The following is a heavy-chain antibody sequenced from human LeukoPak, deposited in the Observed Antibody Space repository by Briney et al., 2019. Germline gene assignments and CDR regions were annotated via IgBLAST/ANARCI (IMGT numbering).Heavy chain of an antibody. J-gene: IGHJ4*02. CDR1: GFTFSSYG. D-gene: IGHD4/OR15-4a*01. Sequence: GGSLRLSCVASGFTFSSYGMHWVRQAPGKGLEWVSGLSGSGGSTDYADSVKGRFTVSRDNSKNTLFLQMNSLRAEDTAIYYCAKERDYGPADYWGQGTLVTVSS. CDR2: LSGSGGST. V-gene: IGHV3-23*01. CDR3: AKERDYGPADY.